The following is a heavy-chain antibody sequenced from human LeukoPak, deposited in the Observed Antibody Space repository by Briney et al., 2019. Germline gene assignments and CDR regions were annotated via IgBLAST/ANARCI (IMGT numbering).Heavy chain of an antibody. Sequence: GGSLRLSCAASGFTFDDYAMHWVRQAPGKGLEWVSGISWNSGSIGYADSVKGRFTISRDNAKNSLYLQMNSLRAEDTALYYCAKDMGGRRGYCSGGSCYGFGYYLDYWGQGTLVTVSS. CDR3: AKDMGGRRGYCSGGSCYGFGYYLDY. CDR2: ISWNSGSI. J-gene: IGHJ4*02. V-gene: IGHV3-9*01. D-gene: IGHD2-15*01. CDR1: GFTFDDYA.